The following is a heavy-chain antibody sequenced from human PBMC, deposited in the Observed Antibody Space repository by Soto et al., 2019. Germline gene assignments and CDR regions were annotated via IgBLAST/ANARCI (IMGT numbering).Heavy chain of an antibody. CDR3: ATYIGGIGA. D-gene: IGHD1-26*01. J-gene: IGHJ5*02. CDR2: IDTDGSTT. Sequence: EVHLVESGGGLVQPGGSLRLSCAASGFTFSSYWMHWVRQAPGKGLVWVARIDTDGSTTNYADSVKGRFTISRDNAKNTVYLQMNSLGAEDTAVYYCATYIGGIGAWGQGTLVTVSS. CDR1: GFTFSSYW. V-gene: IGHV3-74*01.